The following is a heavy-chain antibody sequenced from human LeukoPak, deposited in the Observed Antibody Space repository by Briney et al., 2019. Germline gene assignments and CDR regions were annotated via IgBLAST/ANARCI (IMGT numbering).Heavy chain of an antibody. Sequence: ASVKVSCKASGYTFTDYYIHWVRQAPGQGLEWMAWINPNSGGTNYAQKFQGRATVTRDTSITTAYMELSRLRSDDTAVYFCARIGVYSGSDSSIDFWGQGTLVTVSS. J-gene: IGHJ4*02. CDR3: ARIGVYSGSDSSIDF. V-gene: IGHV1-2*02. CDR1: GYTFTDYY. CDR2: INPNSGGT. D-gene: IGHD5-12*01.